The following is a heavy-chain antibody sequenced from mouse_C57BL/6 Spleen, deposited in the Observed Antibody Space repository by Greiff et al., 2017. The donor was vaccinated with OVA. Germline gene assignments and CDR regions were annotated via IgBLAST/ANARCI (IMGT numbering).Heavy chain of an antibody. D-gene: IGHD1-1*01. Sequence: VQLQESGAELARPGASVKLSCKASGYTFTSHGISWVKQRTGQGLEWIGEIYPRSGNTYYNEKFKGKATLTADKSSSTAYMQLRSLTSEDSAVYFSARGSIFITTEVTRYFGVWGTGTTVTVSS. V-gene: IGHV1-81*01. CDR2: IYPRSGNT. CDR3: ARGSIFITTEVTRYFGV. J-gene: IGHJ1*03. CDR1: GYTFTSHG.